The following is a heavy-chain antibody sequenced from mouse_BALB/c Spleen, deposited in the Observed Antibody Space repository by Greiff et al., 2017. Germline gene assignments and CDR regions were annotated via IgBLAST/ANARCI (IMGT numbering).Heavy chain of an antibody. CDR1: GFTFTDYY. CDR2: IRNKAHGYTT. J-gene: IGHJ2*01. V-gene: IGHV7-3*02. CDR3: AKDIGGYYRYPYFDD. D-gene: IGHD2-14*01. Sequence: EVQVVESGGGLVQPGGSLRLSCATSGFTFTDYYMSWVRQPPGKALEWLGFIRNKAHGYTTEYSASVKGRFTISRDNSQSILYLQMNTLRAEDSATYYCAKDIGGYYRYPYFDDWGQGTTLTVSS.